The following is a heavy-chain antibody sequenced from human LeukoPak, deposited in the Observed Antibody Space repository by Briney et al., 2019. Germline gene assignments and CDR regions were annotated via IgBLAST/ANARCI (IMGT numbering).Heavy chain of an antibody. V-gene: IGHV4-59*08. J-gene: IGHJ4*02. CDR1: GGSISSYY. CDR3: ARHRVGITRDFDY. CDR2: IYYSGTT. Sequence: SETLSLTCTVSGGSISSYYWSWIRQPPGKGLEWIGYIYYSGTTNYNPSLKSRVTISVDTSKNQFSLRLTSVTAADTAVYYCARHRVGITRDFDYWGQGTLVTVSS. D-gene: IGHD1-26*01.